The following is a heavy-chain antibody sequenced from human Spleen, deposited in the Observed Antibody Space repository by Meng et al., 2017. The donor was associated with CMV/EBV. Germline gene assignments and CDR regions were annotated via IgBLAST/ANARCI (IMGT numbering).Heavy chain of an antibody. J-gene: IGHJ6*02. CDR2: IYHSGST. CDR3: ARVRTRGLRATILGEGYGMDV. CDR1: GYSISSGYY. V-gene: IGHV4-38-2*02. Sequence: ESLKISCTVSGYSISSGYYWGWIRQPPGKGLEWIGTIYHSGSTYYNPSLKSRVTISVDTSKNQFSLKLSSVTAADTAVYYCARVRTRGLRATILGEGYGMDVWGQGTTVTVSS. D-gene: IGHD3-10*02.